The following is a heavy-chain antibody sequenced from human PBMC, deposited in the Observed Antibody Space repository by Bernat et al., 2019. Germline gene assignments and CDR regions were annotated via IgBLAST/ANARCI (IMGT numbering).Heavy chain of an antibody. CDR1: GFTFSSYA. Sequence: QVQLVESGGGVVQPGRSLRLSCGASGFTFSSYAMHWVGQAPGKGLEWVAGISYDGSNTNYADSVRGRLTISRDNSKNTLYLQMDSLRVDDTAVYYCARDRFLVWGNWFDPWGQGTLVTVSS. CDR3: ARDRFLVWGNWFDP. V-gene: IGHV3-30*01. J-gene: IGHJ5*02. D-gene: IGHD3-3*01. CDR2: ISYDGSNT.